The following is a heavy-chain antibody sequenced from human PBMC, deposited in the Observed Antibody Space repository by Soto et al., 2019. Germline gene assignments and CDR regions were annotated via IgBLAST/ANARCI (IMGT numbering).Heavy chain of an antibody. CDR3: AGGGRVIGY. D-gene: IGHD3-16*01. J-gene: IGHJ4*02. V-gene: IGHV3-23*01. CDR2: ISSSGGST. CDR1: GFTFSIYA. Sequence: EVQLLESGGGLVQPGGSLRLSCAASGFTFSIYAMSWVRQAPGKGLEWVSTISSSGGSTYFADSVKGRFTISRDNSKNAVYRQMYSLSAQDTAVYYCAGGGRVIGYWGQGSLVSVSS.